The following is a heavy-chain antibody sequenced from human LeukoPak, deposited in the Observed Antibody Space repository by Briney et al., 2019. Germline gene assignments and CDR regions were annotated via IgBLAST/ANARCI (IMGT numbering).Heavy chain of an antibody. CDR2: ISAYNGNT. J-gene: IGHJ6*02. D-gene: IGHD3-3*01. CDR3: ARDRGLRFLEWFPLPEEYYYYGMDV. Sequence: ASVTVSCKGSGYTFTSYGISWVRQAPGQGLEWMGWISAYNGNTNYAQKRQGRVTMTTDTSTSTAYMELRSLGSDDTAVYYCARDRGLRFLEWFPLPEEYYYYGMDVWGQGTTVTVSS. V-gene: IGHV1-18*01. CDR1: GYTFTSYG.